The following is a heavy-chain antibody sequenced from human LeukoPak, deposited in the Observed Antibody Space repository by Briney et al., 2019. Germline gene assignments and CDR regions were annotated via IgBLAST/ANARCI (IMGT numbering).Heavy chain of an antibody. CDR3: ARSAAAGTKGGYFQH. V-gene: IGHV1-8*01. CDR2: MNPNSGNT. CDR1: GYTFTSYD. D-gene: IGHD6-13*01. J-gene: IGHJ1*01. Sequence: ASVKVSCKASGYTFTSYDINWVRQATGQGLEWMGWMNPNSGNTGYAQKFQGRVTVTRNTSISTAYMELGSLRSEDTAVYYCARSAAAGTKGGYFQHWGQGTLVTVSS.